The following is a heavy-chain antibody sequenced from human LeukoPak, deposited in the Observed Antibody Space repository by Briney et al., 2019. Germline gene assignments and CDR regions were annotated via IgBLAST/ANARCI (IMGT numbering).Heavy chain of an antibody. CDR2: IYFNGRT. J-gene: IGHJ5*02. D-gene: IGHD2-21*02. Sequence: SETLPLTCSVSGGSISDSIVSHYWSWIRQPPGKGLEWIGYIYFNGRTNYSPSLKSRVTLSVDTSKNQFSMKLISVTAADTAVYYCARTARSRDWFDPWGQGSLVTVSS. V-gene: IGHV4-61*01. CDR1: GGSISDSIVSHY. CDR3: ARTARSRDWFDP.